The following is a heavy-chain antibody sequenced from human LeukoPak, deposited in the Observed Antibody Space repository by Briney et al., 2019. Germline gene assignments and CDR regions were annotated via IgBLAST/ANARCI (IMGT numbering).Heavy chain of an antibody. CDR1: GGSFSGYY. D-gene: IGHD3-10*01. J-gene: IGHJ4*02. CDR2: INHSGST. Sequence: SETLSLTCAVYGGSFSGYYWSWIRQPPGKGLEWIGEINHSGSTNYNPSLKSRVTISVDTSKNQFSLKLSSVTAADTAVYYCARRRFGRPADYWGQGTLVTVSS. V-gene: IGHV4-34*01. CDR3: ARRRFGRPADY.